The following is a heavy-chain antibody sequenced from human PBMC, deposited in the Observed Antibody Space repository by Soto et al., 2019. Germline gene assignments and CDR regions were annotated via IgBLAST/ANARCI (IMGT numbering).Heavy chain of an antibody. J-gene: IGHJ4*02. D-gene: IGHD5-12*01. V-gene: IGHV3-48*03. Sequence: GGSLRLSCAASGFTFTNYEMNWVRQAPGKGLECISYISSSGKTISYADSVKGRFTISRDNAKNSLYLQMNSLRAEDTAVYYCARDPEKYSGSEWVIHYWGQGTMVTVYS. CDR1: GFTFTNYE. CDR2: ISSSGKTI. CDR3: ARDPEKYSGSEWVIHY.